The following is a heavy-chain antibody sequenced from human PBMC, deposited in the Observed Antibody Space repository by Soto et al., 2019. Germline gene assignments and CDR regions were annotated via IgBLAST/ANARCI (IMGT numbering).Heavy chain of an antibody. CDR2: INAGNGNT. CDR3: ARDGHLNWFDP. V-gene: IGHV1-3*01. J-gene: IGHJ5*02. CDR1: GYTFTSYA. Sequence: ASVKVSCKASGYTFTSYAMHWVRQAPGQRLEWMGWINAGNGNTKYSQKFQGRVTITRDTSASTAYMELTSLRSEDTAVYYCARDGHLNWFDPCGQGTLVPVSS.